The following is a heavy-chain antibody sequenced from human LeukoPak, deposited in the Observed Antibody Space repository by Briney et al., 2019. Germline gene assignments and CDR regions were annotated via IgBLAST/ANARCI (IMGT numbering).Heavy chain of an antibody. CDR3: ARGYFGDYVLDT. CDR2: INANSGGS. D-gene: IGHD4-17*01. Sequence: ASVTVSCQAYGYRFRDHYIHWVRQAPGPGIEYLGWINANSGGSNYAQKLQGRVTLTRDTSIDTAYIHLDSLTSDNTAVYFCARGYFGDYVLDTWGQGTLVTVSS. V-gene: IGHV1-2*02. J-gene: IGHJ5*02. CDR1: GYRFRDHY.